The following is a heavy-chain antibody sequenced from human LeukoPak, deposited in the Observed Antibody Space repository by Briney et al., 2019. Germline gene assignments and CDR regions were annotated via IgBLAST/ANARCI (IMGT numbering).Heavy chain of an antibody. CDR3: ARGISGIYLRTVYYFDF. Sequence: ASVKVSCKASGYTFTSHGIVWVRQAPGQGLECLGWINPFNGDTDFAPSLQGRITMTTDTSANTAYMELRSLRSDDTALHFCARGISGIYLRTVYYFDFWGQGTLVTVSS. D-gene: IGHD3/OR15-3a*01. CDR2: INPFNGDT. J-gene: IGHJ4*02. CDR1: GYTFTSHG. V-gene: IGHV1-18*01.